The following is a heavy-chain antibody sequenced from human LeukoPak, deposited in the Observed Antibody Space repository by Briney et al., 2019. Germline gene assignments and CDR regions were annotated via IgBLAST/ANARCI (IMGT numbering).Heavy chain of an antibody. CDR1: GFTFSSYA. CDR3: AKDFRHVLRFLEWLPQAIDY. J-gene: IGHJ4*02. D-gene: IGHD3-3*01. CDR2: ISGSGGST. V-gene: IGHV3-23*01. Sequence: GGSLRLSCAASGFTFSSYAMSWVRQAPGNGLEWVSAISGSGGSTYYADSVKGRFTISRDNSKNTLYLQMNSLRAEDTAVYYCAKDFRHVLRFLEWLPQAIDYWGQGTLVTVSS.